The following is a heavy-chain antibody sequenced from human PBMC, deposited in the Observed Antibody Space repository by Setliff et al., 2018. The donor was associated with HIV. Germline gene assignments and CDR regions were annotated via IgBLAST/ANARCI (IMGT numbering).Heavy chain of an antibody. D-gene: IGHD5-12*01. CDR2: VYTNNGDT. Sequence: ASVKVSCKASGYSFTDYFIHWVRQAPGQGLEWMGWVYTNNGDTKYSQKFQDRVTFTRDTSATTAYMDLSSLGFEDSAIYYCARAYSVYDLSAFDIWGQGTMVTVSS. CDR3: ARAYSVYDLSAFDI. J-gene: IGHJ3*02. CDR1: GYSFTDYF. V-gene: IGHV1-3*04.